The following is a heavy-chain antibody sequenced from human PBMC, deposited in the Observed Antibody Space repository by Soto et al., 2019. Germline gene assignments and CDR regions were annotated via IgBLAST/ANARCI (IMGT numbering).Heavy chain of an antibody. J-gene: IGHJ6*02. D-gene: IGHD3-10*01. CDR1: GFTVSTYP. V-gene: IGHV3-48*02. CDR2: FAGNGRNI. Sequence: EEQLVESGGGLVQPGGSLRLSCAVSGFTVSTYPMDWVRQAPGKGLEWVAYFAGNGRNIYYAKSVEGRFNMSRDSAKNSLFLQMNSLRDEDSAVYYCVRDGRRGFDMDVWGQGTTVTVAS. CDR3: VRDGRRGFDMDV.